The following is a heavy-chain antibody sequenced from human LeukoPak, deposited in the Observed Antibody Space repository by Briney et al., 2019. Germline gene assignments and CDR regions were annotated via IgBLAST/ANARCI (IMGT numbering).Heavy chain of an antibody. CDR2: IIPIFGTA. J-gene: IGHJ1*01. V-gene: IGHV1-69*13. CDR1: GYTFTGYY. D-gene: IGHD6-6*01. CDR3: ARDPDSSSAGYFQH. Sequence: ASVKVSCKASGYTFTGYYMHWVRQAPGQGLEWMGGIIPIFGTANYAQKFQGRVTITADESTSTAYMELSSLRSEDTAVYYCARDPDSSSAGYFQHWGQGTLVTVSS.